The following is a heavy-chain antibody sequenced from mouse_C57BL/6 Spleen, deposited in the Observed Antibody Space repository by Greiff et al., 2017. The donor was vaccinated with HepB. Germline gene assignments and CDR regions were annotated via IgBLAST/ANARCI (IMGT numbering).Heavy chain of an antibody. CDR3: ARERGTGTDYFDY. CDR2: ISYDGSN. D-gene: IGHD4-1*01. CDR1: GYSITSGYY. V-gene: IGHV3-6*01. Sequence: EVQRVESGPGLVKPSQSLSLTCSVTGYSITSGYYWNWIRQFPGNKLEWMGYISYDGSNNYNPSLKNRISITRDTSKNQFFLKLNSVTTEDTATYYCARERGTGTDYFDYWGQGTTLTVSS. J-gene: IGHJ2*01.